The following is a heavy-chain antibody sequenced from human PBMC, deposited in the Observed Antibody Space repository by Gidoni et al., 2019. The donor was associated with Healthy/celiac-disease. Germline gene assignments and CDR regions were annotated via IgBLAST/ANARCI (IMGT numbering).Heavy chain of an antibody. Sequence: QVQLQQWGAGLLKPSETLSLTCAVYGGSFSGYYWSWIPQPPGKGLEWIGEINHSGSTNYNPSLKSRVTISVDTSKNQFSLKLSSVTAADTAVYYCARGNLAVAGTNWFDPWGQGTLDTVSS. J-gene: IGHJ5*02. CDR3: ARGNLAVAGTNWFDP. CDR1: GGSFSGYY. D-gene: IGHD6-19*01. V-gene: IGHV4-34*01. CDR2: INHSGST.